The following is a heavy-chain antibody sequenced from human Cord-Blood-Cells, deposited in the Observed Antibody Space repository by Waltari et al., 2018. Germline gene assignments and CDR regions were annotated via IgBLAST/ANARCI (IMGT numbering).Heavy chain of an antibody. CDR1: GGSISSSSYY. J-gene: IGHJ3*02. CDR2: IYYSGST. D-gene: IGHD2-2*01. Sequence: QLQLQESGPGLVKPSETLSLTCTVSGGSISSSSYYWGWIRQPPGKGLEWIGSIYYSGSTYYNPSLKSRVTISVDTSKNQFSLKLSSVTAADTAVYYCARVYCSSTSCYAFDIWGQGTMVTVSS. V-gene: IGHV4-39*01. CDR3: ARVYCSSTSCYAFDI.